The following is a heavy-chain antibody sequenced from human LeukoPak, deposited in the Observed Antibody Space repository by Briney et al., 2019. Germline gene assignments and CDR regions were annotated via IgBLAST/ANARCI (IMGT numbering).Heavy chain of an antibody. CDR1: GFTFSSYW. D-gene: IGHD3-3*02. J-gene: IGHJ4*02. CDR2: INSDGSST. V-gene: IGHV3-74*01. CDR3: ARVHFGKHLVD. Sequence: PGGSLRLSCAASGFTFSSYWMHWVRQAPGKGLVWVSRINSDGSSTSYADSVKGRFTISRDNAKNTLYPQMNSLRAEDTAVYYCARVHFGKHLVDWGQGTLVTVSS.